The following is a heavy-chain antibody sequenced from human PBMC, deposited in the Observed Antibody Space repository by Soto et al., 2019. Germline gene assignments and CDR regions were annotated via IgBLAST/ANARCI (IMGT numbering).Heavy chain of an antibody. CDR2: IYYSGST. D-gene: IGHD1-26*01. J-gene: IGHJ4*02. Sequence: LSLTCTVSGGSISSGGYYWSWIRQHPGKGLEWIGYIYYSGSTYYNPSLKSRVTISVDTSKNQFSLKLSSVTAADTVVYYCARDLGGSYYQTFDYWGQGTLVTVSS. V-gene: IGHV4-31*03. CDR1: GGSISSGGYY. CDR3: ARDLGGSYYQTFDY.